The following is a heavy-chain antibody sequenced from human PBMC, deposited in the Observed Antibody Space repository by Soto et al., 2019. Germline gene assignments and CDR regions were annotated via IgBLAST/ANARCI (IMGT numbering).Heavy chain of an antibody. J-gene: IGHJ4*02. D-gene: IGHD3-10*01. CDR1: GFPLRNYW. Sequence: EVQLVESGGGLVQPGGSLRLSCTASGFPLRNYWMHWVRQAPGEALVWVSRIGGDGGGTTYADSVKGRFTISRDNAKNTLYLQMNSLRAEDTAVYYCTRVVDGSAGEFDYWGQGTLVTVSS. CDR3: TRVVDGSAGEFDY. CDR2: IGGDGGGT. V-gene: IGHV3-74*01.